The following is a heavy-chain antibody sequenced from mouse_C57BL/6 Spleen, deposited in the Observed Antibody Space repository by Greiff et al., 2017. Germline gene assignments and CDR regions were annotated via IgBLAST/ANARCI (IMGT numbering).Heavy chain of an antibody. CDR1: GFTFNSYY. Sequence: VQLQQPGTELVKPGASVKLSCTASGFTFNSYYMHWVKQRPGQGLEWIGNINPGDGGTNYTAKFQGKATLTADKSSNTAYMQLSSLTSEDTAVYYCAREENDDDYYAMDYWGQGTSVTVSS. V-gene: IGHV1-53*01. CDR2: INPGDGGT. D-gene: IGHD2-12*01. CDR3: AREENDDDYYAMDY. J-gene: IGHJ4*01.